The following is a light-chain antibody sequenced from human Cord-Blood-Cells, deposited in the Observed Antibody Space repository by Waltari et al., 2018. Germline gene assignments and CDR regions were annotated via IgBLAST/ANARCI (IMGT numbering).Light chain of an antibody. CDR1: QSVSSSY. Sequence: DIVLTQSPGTLSLSPGERATLPCRASQSVSSSYLAWYQQKPGQAPRLLIYGASSRGTGIPDRFSGSGSGTDFTLTISRLEPEDFAVYYCQQYGSSPMYTFGQGTKLDIK. V-gene: IGKV3-20*01. J-gene: IGKJ2*01. CDR3: QQYGSSPMYT. CDR2: GAS.